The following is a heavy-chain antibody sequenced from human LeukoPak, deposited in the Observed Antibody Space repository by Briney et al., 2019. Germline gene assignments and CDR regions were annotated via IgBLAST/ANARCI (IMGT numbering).Heavy chain of an antibody. CDR3: ATYSRSLFRHFDY. CDR1: GFTFSIYN. D-gene: IGHD6-6*01. CDR2: ITDSGDNT. J-gene: IGHJ4*02. V-gene: IGHV3-23*01. Sequence: GGSLRLSCAASGFTFSIYNMDWVRQAPGKGLEWVSSITDSGDNTYYADSVKGRFTISRDNSKNTLYLQVDSLRPEDTAIYYCATYSRSLFRHFDYWGQGTLVTVSS.